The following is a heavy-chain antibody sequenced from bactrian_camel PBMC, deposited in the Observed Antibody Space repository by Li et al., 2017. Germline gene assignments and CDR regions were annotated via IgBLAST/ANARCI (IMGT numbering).Heavy chain of an antibody. CDR2: IGSGGDST. J-gene: IGHJ4*01. Sequence: DVQLVESGGGLVQPGGSLRLSCAASGFTYGTYHMSWVRQAPGKGLEWVSDIGSGGDSTSYADSVKGRFTLSRDDAKNELYLQLNSLKTEDTAMYYCAKEDPDAGRAVWGQGTQVTVS. V-gene: IGHV3S40*01. CDR1: GFTYGTYH. D-gene: IGHD6*01. CDR3: AKEDPDAGRAV.